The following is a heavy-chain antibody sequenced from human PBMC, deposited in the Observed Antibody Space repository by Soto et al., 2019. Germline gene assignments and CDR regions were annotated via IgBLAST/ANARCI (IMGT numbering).Heavy chain of an antibody. J-gene: IGHJ6*02. CDR1: GYTFTSYG. Sequence: QVQLVQSGAEVKKPGASVKVSCKASGYTFTSYGISWVRQAPGQGLEWMGWISAYNGNTNYAQKFQGRVNMTKDTSTSKAYLALRRLRSEDTAVYSCARGGLYGTNGVCSVYGMDVWGQGTTVTVSS. CDR2: ISAYNGNT. V-gene: IGHV1-18*01. CDR3: ARGGLYGTNGVCSVYGMDV. D-gene: IGHD2-8*01.